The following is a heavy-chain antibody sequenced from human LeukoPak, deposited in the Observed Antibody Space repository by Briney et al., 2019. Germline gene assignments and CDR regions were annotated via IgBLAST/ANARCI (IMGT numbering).Heavy chain of an antibody. J-gene: IGHJ1*01. CDR2: INHSGST. D-gene: IGHD3-10*01. CDR1: GGSFSGYY. CDR3: ARVVTMVRGVIRYFQH. Sequence: SETLSLTCAVYGGSFSGYYWSWIRQPPGKGLEWIGEINHSGSTNYNPSLKSRVTISVDTSKNQFSPKLSSVTAADTAVYYCARVVTMVRGVIRYFQHWGQGTLVTVSS. V-gene: IGHV4-34*01.